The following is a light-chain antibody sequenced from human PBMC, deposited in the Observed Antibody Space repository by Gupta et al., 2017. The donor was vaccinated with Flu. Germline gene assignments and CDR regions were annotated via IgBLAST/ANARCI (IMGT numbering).Light chain of an antibody. CDR3: NSYSASSTPYI. V-gene: IGLV2-14*01. Sequence: QSALTQPASVSGSLGQSITISCTGATSDIGGYNYVSWYQQHPGRAPKLMISEVSNRPSGVSTRFSGSKSGNTASLTISGLQAEDEADYYCNSYSASSTPYILGTGTKVTVL. CDR1: TSDIGGYNY. CDR2: EVS. J-gene: IGLJ1*01.